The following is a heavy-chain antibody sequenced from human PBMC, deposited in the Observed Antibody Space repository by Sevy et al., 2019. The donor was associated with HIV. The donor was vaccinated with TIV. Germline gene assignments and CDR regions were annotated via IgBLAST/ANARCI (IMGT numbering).Heavy chain of an antibody. V-gene: IGHV4-39*01. D-gene: IGHD1-26*01. CDR2: IYYSGST. CDR1: GGSISSSSYY. Sequence: SETLSLTCTVSGGSISSSSYYWGWIRQPPGKGLEWIGSIYYSGSTYYNPSLKSRVTISVDTSKNQFSLKLSSVTAAETAVYYCARHGGGSGSYDLYAFDIWGQGTMVTVSS. J-gene: IGHJ3*02. CDR3: ARHGGGSGSYDLYAFDI.